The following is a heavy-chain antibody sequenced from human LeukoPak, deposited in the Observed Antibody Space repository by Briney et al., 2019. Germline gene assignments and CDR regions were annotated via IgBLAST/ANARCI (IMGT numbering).Heavy chain of an antibody. CDR3: ARGFEYFDF. CDR2: IYASGSA. J-gene: IGHJ4*02. V-gene: IGHV4-4*09. Sequence: SETLSLTCTVSGGSLIDHYWNWIRQPPAKGLEWIGYIYASGSANYNPSLKSRVTISVDTPKNQFSLRLSSVTAADTAVYYCARGFEYFDFWGQGTLVTDSS. CDR1: GGSLIDHY.